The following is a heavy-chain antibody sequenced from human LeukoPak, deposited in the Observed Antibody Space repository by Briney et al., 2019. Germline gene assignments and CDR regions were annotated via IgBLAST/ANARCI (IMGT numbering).Heavy chain of an antibody. Sequence: GRSLRLSCAASGFTFSSYAMHWVRQAPGKGLVWVSRINSDGSSTSYADSVKGRFTISRDNAKNTLYLQMNSLRAEDTAVYYCARAVWFGELSLDAFDIWGQGTMVTVSS. J-gene: IGHJ3*02. CDR1: GFTFSSYA. V-gene: IGHV3-74*01. CDR3: ARAVWFGELSLDAFDI. D-gene: IGHD3-10*01. CDR2: INSDGSST.